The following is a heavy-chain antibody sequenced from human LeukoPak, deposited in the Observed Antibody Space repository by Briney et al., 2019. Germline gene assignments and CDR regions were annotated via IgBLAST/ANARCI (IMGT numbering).Heavy chain of an antibody. J-gene: IGHJ3*02. CDR1: GFTFSSYA. CDR3: AKGGRSSSSWYGAFDI. Sequence: GGSLRLSCAASGFTFSSYAMSWVRQAPGKGLEWVSAISGSGGSTYYANSVKGRFTISRDNSKNTLYLQVNSLRAEDTAVYYCAKGGRSSSSWYGAFDIWGQGTMVTVSS. CDR2: ISGSGGST. V-gene: IGHV3-23*01. D-gene: IGHD6-13*01.